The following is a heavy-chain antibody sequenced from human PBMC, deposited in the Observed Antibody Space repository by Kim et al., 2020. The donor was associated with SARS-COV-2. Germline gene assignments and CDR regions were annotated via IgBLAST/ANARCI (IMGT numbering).Heavy chain of an antibody. CDR3: ARGGIAAAGIPYYYGMDV. CDR1: GFTFSSYD. D-gene: IGHD6-13*01. V-gene: IGHV3-13*04. Sequence: GGSLRLSCAASGFTFSSYDMHWVRQATGKGLEWVSAIGTAGDTYYPGSVKGRFTISRENAKNSLYLQMNSLRAGDTAVYYCARGGIAAAGIPYYYGMDVWGQGTPVTVSS. J-gene: IGHJ6*02. CDR2: IGTAGDT.